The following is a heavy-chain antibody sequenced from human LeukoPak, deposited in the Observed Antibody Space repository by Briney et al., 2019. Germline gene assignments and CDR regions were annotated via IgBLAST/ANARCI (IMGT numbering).Heavy chain of an antibody. Sequence: SETLSLTCAVSGGSISSSNWWSWVRQPPGKGLEWIGEIYHSGSTNYNPSLKSRVTILVDKSKNQFSLKLSSVTAADTAVYYCARDQATSAYCGGDCYSGFDYWGQGTLVTVSS. CDR3: ARDQATSAYCGGDCYSGFDY. D-gene: IGHD2-21*02. J-gene: IGHJ4*02. CDR2: IYHSGST. V-gene: IGHV4-4*02. CDR1: GGSISSSNW.